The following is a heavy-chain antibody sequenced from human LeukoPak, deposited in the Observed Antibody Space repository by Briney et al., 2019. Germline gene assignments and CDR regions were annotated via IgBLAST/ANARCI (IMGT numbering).Heavy chain of an antibody. J-gene: IGHJ4*02. CDR3: VIVRGYFDSSGSDY. CDR1: GFTFSSYT. V-gene: IGHV3-64D*06. D-gene: IGHD3-9*01. Sequence: PGGSLRLSCSASGFTFSSYTLHWVRQAPGKGLEFVSAITSNGGSACYADSVKGRFTISRDNSKNTVYLQMSSLRAEDTAVYYCVIVRGYFDSSGSDYWGQGTLVTVSS. CDR2: ITSNGGSA.